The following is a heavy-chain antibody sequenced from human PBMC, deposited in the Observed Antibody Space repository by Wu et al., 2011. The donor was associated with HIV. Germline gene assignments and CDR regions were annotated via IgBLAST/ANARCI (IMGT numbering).Heavy chain of an antibody. Sequence: QVQLVQSGAEVKKPGASVEVSCKASGYTFTGYYMHWVRQAPGQGLEWMGWINPNSGGTNYAQKFQGRVTMTRDTSISTAYMELSRLRSDDTAVYYCASKDVSGYCSSTSCYDAFDIWAKGQWSRLF. CDR3: ASKDVSGYCSSTSCYDAFDI. CDR2: INPNSGGT. D-gene: IGHD2-2*01. J-gene: IGHJ3*02. CDR1: GYTFTGYY. V-gene: IGHV1-2*02.